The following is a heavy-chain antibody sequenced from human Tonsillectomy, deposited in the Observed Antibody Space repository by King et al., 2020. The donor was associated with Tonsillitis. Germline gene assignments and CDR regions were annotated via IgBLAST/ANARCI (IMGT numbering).Heavy chain of an antibody. CDR3: ARGDSGYGVDY. CDR1: GGSISSYY. D-gene: IGHD5-12*01. CDR2: IYYSGST. V-gene: IGHV4-59*01. Sequence: QLQESGPGLVKPSENLSLTCTVSGGSISSYYWSWIRQPPGKGLEWIGYIYYSGSTNYNPSLKSRVTISVDTSKNQFSLKLSSVTAADTAVYYCARGDSGYGVDYWGQGTLVTVSS. J-gene: IGHJ4*02.